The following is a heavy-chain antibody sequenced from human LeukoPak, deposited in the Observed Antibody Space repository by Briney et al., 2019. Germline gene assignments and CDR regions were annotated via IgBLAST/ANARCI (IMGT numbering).Heavy chain of an antibody. CDR1: GGTFSSYA. D-gene: IGHD1-26*01. V-gene: IGHV1-69*05. Sequence: ASVKVSCKASGGTFSSYAISWVRQAPGQGLEWMGGIIPIFGTANYAQKFQGRVTITRDTSISTAYMELSSLRSEDTAVYYCARVYYQYYYYYMDVWGKGTTVTVSS. CDR2: IIPIFGTA. CDR3: ARVYYQYYYYYMDV. J-gene: IGHJ6*03.